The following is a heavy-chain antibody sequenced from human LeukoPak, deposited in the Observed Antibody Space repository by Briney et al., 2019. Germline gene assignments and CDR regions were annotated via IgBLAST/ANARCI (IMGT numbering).Heavy chain of an antibody. J-gene: IGHJ5*02. V-gene: IGHV3-30*02. CDR1: GFTFSNYG. CDR2: IRFDGTNK. CDR3: ARDSGHRGAPFDP. Sequence: GGSLRLSCAASGFTFSNYGMHWVRQAPGKGLEWVAFIRFDGTNKFYADSVKGRFTISRDNSKNTLYLQMNSLRAEDTAVYYCARDSGHRGAPFDPWGQGTLVTVSS.